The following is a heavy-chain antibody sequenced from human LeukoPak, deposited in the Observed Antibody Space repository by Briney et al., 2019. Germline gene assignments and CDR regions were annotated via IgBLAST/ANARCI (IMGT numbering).Heavy chain of an antibody. CDR1: GFTFSNAW. Sequence: GGSLRLSCAASGFTFSNAWMSWVRQAPGKGREWVGRIKSKTDGRTTDYAAPVKGRFTISRDDSKNTLYLQMNSLKTEDTAVYYCTTGSSDYVWGSYRPRDYFDYWGQGTLVTVSS. CDR3: TTGSSDYVWGSYRPRDYFDY. J-gene: IGHJ4*02. CDR2: IKSKTDGRTT. V-gene: IGHV3-15*01. D-gene: IGHD3-16*02.